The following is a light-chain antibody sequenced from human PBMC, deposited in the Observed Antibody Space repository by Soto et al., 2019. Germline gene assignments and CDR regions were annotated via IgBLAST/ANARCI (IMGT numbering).Light chain of an antibody. CDR3: QQYNNWPIT. J-gene: IGKJ5*01. CDR1: QFVGSN. CDR2: GTS. V-gene: IGKV3-15*01. Sequence: EVVLTQSPGTLSLSPGERAAVSCRASQFVGSNLAWYQQRLGQSPRILIYGTSTRATGIPARFSGSGSGTEFSLTISSLQSEDFAVYYCQQYNNWPITFGQGTRLEIK.